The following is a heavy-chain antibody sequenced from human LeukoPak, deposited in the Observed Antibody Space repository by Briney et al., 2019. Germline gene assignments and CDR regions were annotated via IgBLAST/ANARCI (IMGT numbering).Heavy chain of an antibody. V-gene: IGHV3-23*01. CDR2: VRGGST. J-gene: IGHJ4*02. CDR3: AKRAVAEYYFDY. CDR1: GFTFSSYV. Sequence: GGSLRLSCAASGFTFSSYVMTWVRQAPGKGLECVSVVRGGSTFYADSVKGRFTISRDNSKNTLYLQMNSLRAEDTAVYYCAKRAVAEYYFDYWGQGTLVTVSS. D-gene: IGHD6-19*01.